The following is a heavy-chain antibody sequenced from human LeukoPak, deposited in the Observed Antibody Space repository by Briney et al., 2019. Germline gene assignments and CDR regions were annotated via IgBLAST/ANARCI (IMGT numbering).Heavy chain of an antibody. CDR2: INPSGGST. CDR3: AQYSSSWGLGY. D-gene: IGHD6-13*01. CDR1: GYTFTSYY. V-gene: IGHV1-46*01. Sequence: ASVKVSCKASGYTFTSYYMHWVRQAPGQGLEWMGIINPSGGSTSYAQKFQGRVTMTRDMSTSTVYMELSSLRSEDTAVYYCAQYSSSWGLGYWGQGTLVTVSS. J-gene: IGHJ4*02.